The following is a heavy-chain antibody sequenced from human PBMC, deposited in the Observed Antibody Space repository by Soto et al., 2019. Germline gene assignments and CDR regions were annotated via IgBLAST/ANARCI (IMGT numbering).Heavy chain of an antibody. CDR1: GFTFSSYT. Sequence: EVPLLGSGGGLVQPGGSLRLSCAASGFTFSSYTMSWVRQGPGKGLEWVSGISSSGGSTVYADSVKGRFTISRDNFKNTLYLQMYSLRAEDTAVYYCAKGWGDYWGQGTPVTVSS. V-gene: IGHV3-23*01. CDR3: AKGWGDY. CDR2: ISSSGGST. D-gene: IGHD7-27*01. J-gene: IGHJ4*02.